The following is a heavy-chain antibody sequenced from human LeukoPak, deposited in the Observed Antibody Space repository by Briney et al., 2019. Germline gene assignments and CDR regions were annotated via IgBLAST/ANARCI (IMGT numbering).Heavy chain of an antibody. CDR2: INHSGST. Sequence: PSETLSLTCAVYGGSFSGYYWSWIRQPPGKGLEWIGEINHSGSTNYNPSLKSRVTISVDTSKNQFSLKLSSVTAADTAVYYCARGQSFRYAYGSGKQRWFDPWGKGTTVTVSS. CDR3: ARGQSFRYAYGSGKQRWFDP. CDR1: GGSFSGYY. J-gene: IGHJ6*04. D-gene: IGHD3-10*01. V-gene: IGHV4-34*01.